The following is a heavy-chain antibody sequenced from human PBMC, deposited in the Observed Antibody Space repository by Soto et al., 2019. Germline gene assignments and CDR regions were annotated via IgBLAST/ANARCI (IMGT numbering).Heavy chain of an antibody. D-gene: IGHD3-3*01. CDR1: GGSFSGYY. Sequence: QVQLQQWGAGLLKPSETLSLTCAVYGGSFSGYYWSWIRQPPGKGLEWIGEINHSGGTNYNPSLKSRDTIAGDTSKHQFSLKLRAVIAADTAVYYCARGTLYYDFWSGYFRSWFDPWGQGTLVTVSS. CDR2: INHSGGT. CDR3: ARGTLYYDFWSGYFRSWFDP. J-gene: IGHJ5*02. V-gene: IGHV4-34*01.